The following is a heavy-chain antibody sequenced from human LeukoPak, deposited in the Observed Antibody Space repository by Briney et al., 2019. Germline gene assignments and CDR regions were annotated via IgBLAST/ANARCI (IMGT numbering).Heavy chain of an antibody. V-gene: IGHV4-34*01. J-gene: IGHJ4*02. CDR1: GGSFSGYY. Sequence: SETLSLTCAVYGGSFSGYYWSWIRQPPGKGLEWIGEINHSGSTNYNPSLKSRVTISVDTSKNQFSLMLSSVTAADTAVYYCARAGHTIFGGVIIRGAFDSWGQGTLVTVSS. CDR3: ARAGHTIFGGVIIRGAFDS. D-gene: IGHD3-3*01. CDR2: INHSGST.